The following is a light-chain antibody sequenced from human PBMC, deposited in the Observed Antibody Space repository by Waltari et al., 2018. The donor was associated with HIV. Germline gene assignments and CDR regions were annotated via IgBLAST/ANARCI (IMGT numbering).Light chain of an antibody. CDR2: EVR. CDR1: SRDVCGFNF. J-gene: IGLJ2*01. CDR3: SSYAGSNKLV. Sequence: QSALTQPPSASGSPGPSVTISCPGTSRDVCGFNFVPCDQQPPGQPPKLMIYEVRKRPSGVPDRFSGSKSGNTASLTVSGLQAEDEADYYCSSYAGSNKLVFGGGTKLTVL. V-gene: IGLV2-8*01.